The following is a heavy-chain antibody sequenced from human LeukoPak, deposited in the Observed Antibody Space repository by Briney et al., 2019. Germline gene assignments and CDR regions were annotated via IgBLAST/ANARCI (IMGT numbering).Heavy chain of an antibody. J-gene: IGHJ4*02. CDR1: RYTFTGYY. V-gene: IGHV1-2*06. D-gene: IGHD6-19*01. Sequence: ASVKVSYKASRYTFTGYYMHWVRQAPGQGLEWMARINPNSGGTNYAQKFQGRVTMTRDTSISTAYMELSRLRSDDTAVYYCATSGYSSGWYGRLGLDRTIDFDYWGQGTLVTVSS. CDR2: INPNSGGT. CDR3: ATSGYSSGWYGRLGLDRTIDFDY.